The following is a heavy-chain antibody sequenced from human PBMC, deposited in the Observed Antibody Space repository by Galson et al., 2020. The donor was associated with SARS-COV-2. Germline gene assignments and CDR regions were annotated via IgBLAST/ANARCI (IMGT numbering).Heavy chain of an antibody. D-gene: IGHD3-3*01. CDR1: GGSISSGSYY. V-gene: IGHV4-61*02. CDR2: IYTSGST. CDR3: ARQTYYDFWSGYLYGMDV. J-gene: IGHJ6*02. Sequence: SQTLSLTCTVSGGSISSGSYYWSWIRQPAGKGLEWIGRIYTSGSTNYNPSLKSRVTISVDTSKNQFSLKLSSVTAADTAVYYCARQTYYDFWSGYLYGMDVWGQGTTVTVSS.